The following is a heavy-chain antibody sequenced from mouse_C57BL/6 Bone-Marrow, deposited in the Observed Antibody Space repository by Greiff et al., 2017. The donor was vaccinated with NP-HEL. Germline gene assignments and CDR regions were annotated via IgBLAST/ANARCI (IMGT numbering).Heavy chain of an antibody. CDR3: ASGYYYGSSYGFAY. Sequence: VQLQQSGPELVKPGASVKISCKASGYSFTDYNMNWVKQSNGKSLEWIGVINPNYGTTSYNQKFKGKATLTVDQSSSTAYMQLNSLTSEDAAVYYCASGYYYGSSYGFAYWGQGTLVTVSA. J-gene: IGHJ3*01. D-gene: IGHD1-1*01. CDR1: GYSFTDYN. V-gene: IGHV1-39*01. CDR2: INPNYGTT.